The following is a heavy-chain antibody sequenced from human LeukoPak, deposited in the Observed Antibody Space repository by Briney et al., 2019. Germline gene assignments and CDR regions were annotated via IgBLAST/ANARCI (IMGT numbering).Heavy chain of an antibody. D-gene: IGHD1-26*01. CDR3: ARKREGPTTGIDY. V-gene: IGHV4-59*11. CDR2: IYSSGST. CDR1: GGSIVAHY. J-gene: IGHJ4*02. Sequence: SETLSLACSVSGGSIVAHYWSWIRQPPGTGLEWIGNIYSSGSTYYNPSLRSRVTISIDTSENQFSLKLSSVTAADTAVYYCARKREGPTTGIDYWGQGTLVTVSS.